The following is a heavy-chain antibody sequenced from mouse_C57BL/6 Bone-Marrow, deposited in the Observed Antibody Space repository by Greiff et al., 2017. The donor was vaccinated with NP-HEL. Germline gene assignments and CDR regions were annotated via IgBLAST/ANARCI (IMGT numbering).Heavy chain of an antibody. D-gene: IGHD2-4*01. CDR1: GYAFSSYW. Sequence: QVQLQQSGAELVKPGASVKISCKASGYAFSSYWMNWVKQRPGKGLEWIGQIYPGDGDTNYNGKFKGKATLTADKSSSTAYMQLSSLTSEDSAVYFGARTHYDYDGVFAYWGQGTLVTVSA. CDR3: ARTHYDYDGVFAY. J-gene: IGHJ3*01. CDR2: IYPGDGDT. V-gene: IGHV1-80*01.